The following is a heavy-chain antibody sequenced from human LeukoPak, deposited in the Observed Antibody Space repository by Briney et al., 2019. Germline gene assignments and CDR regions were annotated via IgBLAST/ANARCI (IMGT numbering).Heavy chain of an antibody. V-gene: IGHV3-64*01. D-gene: IGHD4-17*01. CDR2: ISSHGGST. CDR3: ARTRIYGDYGLNFDY. J-gene: IGHJ4*02. CDR1: GFPFSSYP. Sequence: GGSLRLSCAASGFPFSSYPMHWVRQTPGKGLEYVSAISSHGGSTYYANSVKGRFTISRDNSKNTLYLQMGSLRAGDMAVYYCARTRIYGDYGLNFDYWGQGTLVTVSS.